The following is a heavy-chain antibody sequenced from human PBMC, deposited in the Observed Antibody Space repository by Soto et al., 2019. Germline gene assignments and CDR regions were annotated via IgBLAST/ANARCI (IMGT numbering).Heavy chain of an antibody. CDR3: ARGPGIGKSVYI. D-gene: IGHD2-15*01. J-gene: IGHJ3*02. V-gene: IGHV1-69*01. CDR1: GDTFSSYS. CDR2: IISIFEKP. Sequence: QVQLIQSGAELKRPGASVKVSCKASGDTFSSYSITWLRQAPGQRLEGMGGIISIFEKPTYAQKFQGRVDITADDSTITVYMELTSLTSEDTAVYYCARGPGIGKSVYIWGQGTPLSVSS.